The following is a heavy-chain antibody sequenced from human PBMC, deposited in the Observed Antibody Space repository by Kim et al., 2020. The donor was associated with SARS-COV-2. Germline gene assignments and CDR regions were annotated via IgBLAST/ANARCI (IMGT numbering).Heavy chain of an antibody. D-gene: IGHD3-16*01. J-gene: IGHJ6*02. CDR3: ARGSYASGMDV. CDR2: TT. Sequence: TTYYSPAIKSRDTISLDRSRTQFLLNLNSVTAADTAVYYCARGSYASGMDVWGQGTAVTVSS. V-gene: IGHV4-30-2*01.